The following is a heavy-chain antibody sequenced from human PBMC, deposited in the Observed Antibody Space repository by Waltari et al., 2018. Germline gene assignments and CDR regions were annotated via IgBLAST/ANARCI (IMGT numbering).Heavy chain of an antibody. CDR1: GYSFPSYW. D-gene: IGHD3-22*01. CDR2: IYPGDSDT. J-gene: IGHJ6*02. V-gene: IGHV5-51*03. CDR3: ARLYYYDSSGYYGGMDV. Sequence: EVQLVQSGAEVKKPGESLKISCKGSGYSFPSYWIGWVRQMPGKGLEWMGIIYPGDSDTSYSPSFQGQVTISADKSISTAYLQWSSLKASDTAMYYCARLYYYDSSGYYGGMDVWGQGTTVTVSS.